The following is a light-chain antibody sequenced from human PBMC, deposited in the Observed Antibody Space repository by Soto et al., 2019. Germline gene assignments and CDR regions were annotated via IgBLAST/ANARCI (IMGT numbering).Light chain of an antibody. Sequence: IQMTQSPSTLSGSVGDRVTITCRASQTISSWLAWYQQKPGKAPKLLIYAASSLQSGVPSRFSGGESGTDFTLTISSLQPEDFATYYCLQNYNYPRTFGQGTKVDIK. CDR1: QTISSW. V-gene: IGKV1-6*01. J-gene: IGKJ1*01. CDR2: AAS. CDR3: LQNYNYPRT.